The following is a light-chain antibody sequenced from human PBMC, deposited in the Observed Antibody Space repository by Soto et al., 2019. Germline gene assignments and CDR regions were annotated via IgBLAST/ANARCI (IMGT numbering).Light chain of an antibody. CDR1: QSVSNNY. CDR3: QQYGTSIT. CDR2: TTS. J-gene: IGKJ5*01. V-gene: IGKV3-20*01. Sequence: EIVLTQSPGTLSLSPGERATLSCRASQSVSNNYLAWYQQKSGQAPGLLIYTTSNRATGIPDRFSGSGSGTDFTLTISRLEPEDFAVYYCQQYGTSITFGQGTRLEMK.